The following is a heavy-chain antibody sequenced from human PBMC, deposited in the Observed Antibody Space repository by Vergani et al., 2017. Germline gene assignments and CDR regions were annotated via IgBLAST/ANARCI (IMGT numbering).Heavy chain of an antibody. CDR3: ARHLRWELLSAFDI. J-gene: IGHJ3*02. Sequence: QLQLQESGPGLGKPSETLSLTCTVSGDSISSSRYYWGWIRQPPGKGLEWIGSIYYSGNTYYNPSLKSRVTISVDTSKNHFSLKLNSVTAADTAVYYCARHLRWELLSAFDIWGQGTMVTVSS. V-gene: IGHV4-39*01. CDR1: GDSISSSRYY. CDR2: IYYSGNT. D-gene: IGHD1-26*01.